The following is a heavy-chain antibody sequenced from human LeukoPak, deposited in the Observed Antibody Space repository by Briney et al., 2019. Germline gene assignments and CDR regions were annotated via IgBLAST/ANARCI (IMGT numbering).Heavy chain of an antibody. Sequence: PGGSLRLSCAPSGHTFSIYEMNWVRQAPGKGLEWVSYISSSGSTIYYAYSVKGRFTISRDNAKNSLYLQMNSLRAEDTAVYYCSGAGQRIVGSIDYWGQGTLVTVSS. CDR1: GHTFSIYE. J-gene: IGHJ4*02. CDR2: ISSSGSTI. V-gene: IGHV3-48*03. D-gene: IGHD3-22*01. CDR3: SGAGQRIVGSIDY.